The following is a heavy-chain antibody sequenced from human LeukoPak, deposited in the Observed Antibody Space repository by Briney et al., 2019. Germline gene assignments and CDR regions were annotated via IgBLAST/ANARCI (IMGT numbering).Heavy chain of an antibody. J-gene: IGHJ4*02. Sequence: SETLSLTCTVSGFFISSYYWSWIRQPPGKGLEWIGYIYYSGSTNYNPSLKSRVTTSIDTSKNQFSLKLSSVTAADTAVYYCARGTTVTTPDYWGQGTLVTVSS. CDR1: GFFISSYY. CDR3: ARGTTVTTPDY. CDR2: IYYSGST. V-gene: IGHV4-59*08. D-gene: IGHD4-17*01.